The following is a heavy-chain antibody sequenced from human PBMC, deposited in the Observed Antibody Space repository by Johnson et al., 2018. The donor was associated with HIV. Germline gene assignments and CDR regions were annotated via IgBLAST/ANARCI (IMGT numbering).Heavy chain of an antibody. J-gene: IGHJ3*02. CDR3: ASQVRGLRLGVDAFDI. CDR2: ISGSGGST. CDR1: GFTFSSYV. V-gene: IGHV3-23*04. D-gene: IGHD3-16*01. Sequence: EVQLVESGGGLVQPGGSLRLSCAASGFTFSSYVMSWVRQAPGKGLEWVSAISGSGGSTYYADSVKGRFTISRDNSKNTLYLQMNSLRAEDTAVYFCASQVRGLRLGVDAFDIWGQGTMVTVSS.